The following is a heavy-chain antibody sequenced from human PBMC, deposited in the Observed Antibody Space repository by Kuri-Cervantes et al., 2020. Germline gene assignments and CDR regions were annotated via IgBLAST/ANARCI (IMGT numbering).Heavy chain of an antibody. J-gene: IGHJ2*01. Sequence: GGSLSLPCAASGFTFSSYGMHWVRQAPGKGLEWVAVISYDGSNKYYADSVKGRFTISRDNSKNTLYLQMNSLRAEDTAVYYCATLRGFTDYGDFYWYFDLWGRGTLVTVSS. CDR2: ISYDGSNK. CDR3: ATLRGFTDYGDFYWYFDL. D-gene: IGHD4-17*01. CDR1: GFTFSSYG. V-gene: IGHV3-30*03.